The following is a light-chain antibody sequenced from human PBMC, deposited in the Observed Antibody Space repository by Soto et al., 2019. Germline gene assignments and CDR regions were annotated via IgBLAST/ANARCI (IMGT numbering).Light chain of an antibody. Sequence: QSVLTQPPPFSSAPGQKITISYLAGRPNLGGNSVSWYQQLPGTAPKLLIYDDNKRPSGIPDRFSGSKSGTSATLGITGFQTGDEADYYCGSWDSSLSAYVFGTGTKV. CDR2: DDN. V-gene: IGLV1-51*01. J-gene: IGLJ1*01. CDR3: GSWDSSLSAYV. CDR1: RPNLGGNS.